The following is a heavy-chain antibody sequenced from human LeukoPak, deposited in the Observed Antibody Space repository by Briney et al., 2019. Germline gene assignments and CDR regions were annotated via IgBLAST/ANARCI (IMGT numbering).Heavy chain of an antibody. CDR2: IMPHSGGT. J-gene: IGHJ3*02. V-gene: IGHV1-2*02. Sequence: GASVKVSCKASGYTFTDNYMHWVRQAPGQGLEWMGWIMPHSGGTDYAQKFQGRVTMSRDTSINTAHVELSRLTSDDTAVYYCARDKGGNAFDIWGQGTMVTVSS. D-gene: IGHD3-16*01. CDR1: GYTFTDNY. CDR3: ARDKGGNAFDI.